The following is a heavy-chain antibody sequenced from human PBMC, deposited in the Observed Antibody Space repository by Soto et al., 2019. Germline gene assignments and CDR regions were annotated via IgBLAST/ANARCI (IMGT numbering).Heavy chain of an antibody. V-gene: IGHV1-2*04. CDR1: GYTFTGYY. CDR2: INPNSGGT. J-gene: IGHJ6*02. Sequence: AASVKVSCKASGYTFTGYYMHWVRQAPGQGLEWMGWINPNSGGTNYAQKFQGWVTMTRDTSISTAYMELSRLRSDDTAVYYCARERSSSWYFGIDYYYYGMDVWGQGTTVTVSS. D-gene: IGHD6-13*01. CDR3: ARERSSSWYFGIDYYYYGMDV.